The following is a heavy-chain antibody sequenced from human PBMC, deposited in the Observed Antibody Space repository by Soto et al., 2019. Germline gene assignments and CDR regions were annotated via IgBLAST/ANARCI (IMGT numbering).Heavy chain of an antibody. Sequence: QVQLQESGPGLVKPSQTLSLTCTVSGGSISSGGYYWSWIRQHPGKGLEWIGYIYYSGSTYYNPSLKRRVTISVDTSKNQFSLKLSSVTAADTAVYYCARAVSFDYDFWSARNGFDPWGQGTLVTVSS. CDR3: ARAVSFDYDFWSARNGFDP. V-gene: IGHV4-31*03. CDR1: GGSISSGGYY. CDR2: IYYSGST. D-gene: IGHD3-3*01. J-gene: IGHJ5*02.